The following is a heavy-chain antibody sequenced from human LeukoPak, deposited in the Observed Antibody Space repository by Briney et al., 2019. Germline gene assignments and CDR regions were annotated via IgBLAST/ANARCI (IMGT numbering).Heavy chain of an antibody. D-gene: IGHD6-19*01. J-gene: IGHJ6*03. Sequence: GGSLRLSCAASGFTYNKCGLNWLRQAPGKGLEWVTFISSSGSPRYHAHPVKGRFTISRDNANTSLYLQMNTLRAEDTAVYCCARVPGAVYYDYMDVWGKGTTVTVSS. CDR2: ISSSGSPR. CDR3: ARVPGAVYYDYMDV. CDR1: GFTYNKCG. V-gene: IGHV3-48*04.